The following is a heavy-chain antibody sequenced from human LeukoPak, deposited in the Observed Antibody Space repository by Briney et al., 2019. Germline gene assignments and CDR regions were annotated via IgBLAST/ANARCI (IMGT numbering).Heavy chain of an antibody. J-gene: IGHJ4*02. CDR1: GFTFSSYA. Sequence: PGGSLRLSCAASGFTFSSYAMSWVRQAPGKGLEWVSAISGSGGSTYYADSVKGRFTISRDNSKNTLYLQMNSLKTEDTAVYYCTTVTIAVAGTLGWGQGTLVTVSS. CDR2: ISGSGGST. CDR3: TTVTIAVAGTLG. V-gene: IGHV3-23*01. D-gene: IGHD6-19*01.